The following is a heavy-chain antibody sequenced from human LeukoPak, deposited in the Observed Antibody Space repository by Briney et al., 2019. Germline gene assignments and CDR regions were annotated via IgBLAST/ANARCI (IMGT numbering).Heavy chain of an antibody. CDR2: IIPIFGTA. Sequence: SVKVSCKASGGTFSSYAISWVRQAPGQGLEWMGGIIPIFGTANYAQKFQGRVTITTDDSTSPAYMELSSLRSEDTAVYYCARVWRPRGYSYGGDWFDPWGQGTLVTVSS. J-gene: IGHJ5*02. CDR1: GGTFSSYA. V-gene: IGHV1-69*05. D-gene: IGHD5-18*01. CDR3: ARVWRPRGYSYGGDWFDP.